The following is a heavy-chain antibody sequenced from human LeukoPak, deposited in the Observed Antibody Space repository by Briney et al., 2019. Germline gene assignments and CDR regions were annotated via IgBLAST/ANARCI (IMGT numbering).Heavy chain of an antibody. CDR3: ARDRATTFDF. CDR1: GFTFSDYV. CDR2: ISNDGNNG. J-gene: IGHJ4*02. Sequence: GGSLRLSCAASGFTFSDYVMHWVRQAPGKGLEWVALISNDGNNGYYADSVTGRFTISRDNSQNTLYLQMNTLRTEDTAVYFCARDRATTFDFWGQGTLVTVSS. V-gene: IGHV3-30-3*01. D-gene: IGHD5-12*01.